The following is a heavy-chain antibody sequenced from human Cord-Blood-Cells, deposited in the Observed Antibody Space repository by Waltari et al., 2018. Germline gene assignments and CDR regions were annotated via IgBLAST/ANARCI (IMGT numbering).Heavy chain of an antibody. V-gene: IGHV3-66*01. CDR2: IYSGGST. Sequence: EVQLVESGGGLVQPGGSPRLSCAASGFTVSRNYMSWVRQAPGKGLEWVSVIYSGGSTYYADSVKGRFTISRDNSKNTLYLQMNSLRAEDTAVYYCARENRDYYDSSGLDYWGQGTLVTVSS. CDR3: ARENRDYYDSSGLDY. CDR1: GFTVSRNY. D-gene: IGHD3-22*01. J-gene: IGHJ4*02.